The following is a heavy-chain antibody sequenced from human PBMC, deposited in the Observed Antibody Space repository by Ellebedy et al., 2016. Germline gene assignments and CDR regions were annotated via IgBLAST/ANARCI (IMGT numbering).Heavy chain of an antibody. Sequence: GGSLRLSCGVSGFTFSAYDMGWVRQAPGKGLEYVSSITRSGRNGYYADSVKGRFAISRDNSNNILYLQISSLRVEDTAIYYCSKLLERVVGVTEEIWGQGTLVTVSS. CDR2: ITRSGRNG. D-gene: IGHD2-21*01. J-gene: IGHJ4*02. CDR1: GFTFSAYD. V-gene: IGHV3-23*01. CDR3: SKLLERVVGVTEEI.